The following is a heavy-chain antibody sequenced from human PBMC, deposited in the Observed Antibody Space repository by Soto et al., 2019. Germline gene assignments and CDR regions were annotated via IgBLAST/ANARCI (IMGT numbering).Heavy chain of an antibody. CDR1: GFTFSSYS. D-gene: IGHD5-12*01. J-gene: IGHJ3*02. V-gene: IGHV3-21*01. CDR2: ISSSSSYI. Sequence: GGSLRLSCAASGFTFSSYSMNWVRQAPGKGLEWVSSISSSSSYIYYADSVKGRFTISRDNAKNSLYLQMNSLRAEDTAVYYCASASYSGYDADAFDIWGQGTMVTVSS. CDR3: ASASYSGYDADAFDI.